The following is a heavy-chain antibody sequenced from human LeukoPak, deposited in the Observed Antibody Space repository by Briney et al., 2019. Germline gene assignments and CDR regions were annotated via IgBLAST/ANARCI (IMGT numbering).Heavy chain of an antibody. V-gene: IGHV3-7*02. CDR1: GFTFSSYW. CDR2: IKQDGSEK. Sequence: GGSLRLSCAASGFTFSSYWMSWVRQAPGKGLEWVANIKQDGSEKYYVDSVKGRFTISRDNAKNSLYLQMNSLRAEGTAVYYCAKGGIYGSGSYQSHWGQGTLVTVSS. D-gene: IGHD3-10*01. J-gene: IGHJ4*02. CDR3: AKGGIYGSGSYQSH.